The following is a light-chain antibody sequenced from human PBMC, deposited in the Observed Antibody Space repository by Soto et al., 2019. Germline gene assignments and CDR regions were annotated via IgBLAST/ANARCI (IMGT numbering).Light chain of an antibody. CDR2: EVS. CDR3: SSYAGSISWV. Sequence: QSALTQPPSASGSPGQSGTISCTGTSSDVGGYNYVSWYQQHPGKAPKLMIYEVSKRPSGVPDRFSGSKSGNTASLTVSGLQAEDEADYYCSSYAGSISWVFGGGTKLTVL. V-gene: IGLV2-8*01. J-gene: IGLJ3*02. CDR1: SSDVGGYNY.